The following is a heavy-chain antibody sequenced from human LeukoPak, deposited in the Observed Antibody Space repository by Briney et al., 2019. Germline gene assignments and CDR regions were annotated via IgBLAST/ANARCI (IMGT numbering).Heavy chain of an antibody. CDR3: AKGIPGQDAFDI. J-gene: IGHJ3*02. V-gene: IGHV3-23*01. CDR1: GFTFSSYA. CDR2: ISGSGGST. Sequence: TGGSLRLSCAASGFTFSSYAMSWVRHAPGKGLEWVSAISGSGGSTYYADSVKGRFTISRDNSKNTLYLQMNSLRAEDTAVYYCAKGIPGQDAFDIWGQGTMVTVSS.